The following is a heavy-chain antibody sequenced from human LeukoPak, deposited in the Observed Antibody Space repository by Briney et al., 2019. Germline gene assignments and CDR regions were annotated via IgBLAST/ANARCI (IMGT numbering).Heavy chain of an antibody. D-gene: IGHD4-17*01. V-gene: IGHV3-20*04. CDR2: INWNGGST. J-gene: IGHJ4*02. Sequence: GGSLRLSCAASGFTFSSSDMHWVRQAPGKGLEWVSGINWNGGSTGYADSVEGRFTISRDNAKNSQYLQMNSLRVEDTALYYCARAQTYGDSRLLLDYWGQGTLVTVSS. CDR1: GFTFSSSD. CDR3: ARAQTYGDSRLLLDY.